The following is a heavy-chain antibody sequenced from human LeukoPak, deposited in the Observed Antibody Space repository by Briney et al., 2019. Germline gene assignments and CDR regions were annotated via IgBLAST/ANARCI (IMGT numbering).Heavy chain of an antibody. CDR1: GDSISSYY. J-gene: IGHJ4*02. D-gene: IGHD2-21*01. CDR3: ARVVIHGQSDY. CDR2: IYYSGTT. Sequence: PSETLSLTCIVSGDSISSYYWSWIRQPPGKGLEWIGYIYYSGTTKYNPSLKSRVTISVDTSENQFSLKLSSVTAADTAIYYCARVVIHGQSDYWGQGTLVTVSS. V-gene: IGHV4-59*01.